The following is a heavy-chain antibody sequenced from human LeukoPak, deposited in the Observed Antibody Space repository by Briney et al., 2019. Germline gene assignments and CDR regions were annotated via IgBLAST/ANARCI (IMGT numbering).Heavy chain of an antibody. CDR3: TRSPSMRYCSGGSCPDN. CDR1: GFTFDDYP. J-gene: IGHJ4*02. D-gene: IGHD2-15*01. CDR2: IRSKAYGETT. V-gene: IGHV3-49*04. Sequence: GRSLRLSCTASGFTFDDYPLSWVRQAPGKGLEWVGLIRSKAYGETTDYAASVKGRFTISRDDSKSIAYQQMNSLKTEDTAVYYCTRSPSMRYCSGGSCPDNWGQGTLVTVSS.